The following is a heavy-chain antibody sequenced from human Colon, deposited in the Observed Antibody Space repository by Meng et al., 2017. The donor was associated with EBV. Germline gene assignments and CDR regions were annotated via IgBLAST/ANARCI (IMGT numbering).Heavy chain of an antibody. CDR3: ASFDHIPRRNYFDY. CDR2: IHHSGSA. Sequence: QVQLQESGPCLVEPSQTLSLTCTVSGGSMSSGNYYWSWIRQPPGKGLEWIGYIHHSGSAYYNPSLKSRVSISVDTSKNQFSLNLNSMTAADTAVYYCASFDHIPRRNYFDYWGQGTLVTVSS. D-gene: IGHD2-21*01. CDR1: GGSMSSGNYY. V-gene: IGHV4-30-4*01. J-gene: IGHJ4*02.